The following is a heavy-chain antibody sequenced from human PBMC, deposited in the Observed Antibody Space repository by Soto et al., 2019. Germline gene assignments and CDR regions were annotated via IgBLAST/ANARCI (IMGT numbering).Heavy chain of an antibody. Sequence: PGGSLRLSCAASGVTFSSYSMNWVRQAPGKGLEWVSSISSSSSYIYYADSVKGRFTISRDNAKNSLYLQMNSLRAEDTAVYYCARLGVLRFLSQDGMDVWGQGTTVTVSS. J-gene: IGHJ6*02. CDR1: GVTFSSYS. V-gene: IGHV3-21*01. CDR3: ARLGVLRFLSQDGMDV. CDR2: ISSSSSYI. D-gene: IGHD3-3*01.